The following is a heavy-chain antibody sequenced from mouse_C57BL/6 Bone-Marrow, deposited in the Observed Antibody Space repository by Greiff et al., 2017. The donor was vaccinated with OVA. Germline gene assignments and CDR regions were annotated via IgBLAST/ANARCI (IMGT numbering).Heavy chain of an antibody. CDR2: IDPSDSYT. D-gene: IGHD2-4*01. J-gene: IGHJ3*01. V-gene: IGHV1-69*01. CDR1: GYTFTSYW. CDR3: ARGRLYYEYTAWFAY. Sequence: VQLQQPGAELVMPGASVKLSCKASGYTFTSYWMHWVKQRPGQGLEWIGEIDPSDSYTNYNQKFKGKSTLTVDKSSSTANLELSSQESEDTAVYCDARGRLYYEYTAWFAYWGQGTLVTVSA.